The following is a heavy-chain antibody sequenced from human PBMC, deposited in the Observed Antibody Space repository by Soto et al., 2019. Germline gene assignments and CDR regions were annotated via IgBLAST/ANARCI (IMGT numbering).Heavy chain of an antibody. D-gene: IGHD4-4*01. V-gene: IGHV3-74*01. CDR3: ARPGYRNYGPEVDI. CDR1: GFTFSVYW. CDR2: IDSDGSTT. J-gene: IGHJ6*02. Sequence: EVQLVESGGGLVQLGGSLRLSCAASGFTFSVYWMHWVRQAPGKGLVWVSRIDSDGSTTSYADSVKGRFTISRDNAKSPLYLPMNPLTTENTGVYYCARPGYRNYGPEVDIWGQGTEVTVSS.